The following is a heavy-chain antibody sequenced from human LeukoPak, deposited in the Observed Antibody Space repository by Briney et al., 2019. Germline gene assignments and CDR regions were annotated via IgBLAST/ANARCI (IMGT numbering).Heavy chain of an antibody. J-gene: IGHJ4*02. V-gene: IGHV7-4-1*02. Sequence: GAXVKVSCXASGYTFTNYAMNWVRQAPGQGLEWMGWIHPSTGNPTYAQGFTGRFVFSLDTSVSTTYLQISSLKAEDTAVYYCARXYQXLGELSLPDYWGQGTLVTVSS. CDR1: GYTFTNYA. D-gene: IGHD3-16*02. CDR3: ARXYQXLGELSLPDY. CDR2: IHPSTGNP.